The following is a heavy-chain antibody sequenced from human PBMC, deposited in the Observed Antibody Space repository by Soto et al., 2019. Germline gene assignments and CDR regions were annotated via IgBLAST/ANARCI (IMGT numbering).Heavy chain of an antibody. CDR3: ARDDNWNYYAFDI. V-gene: IGHV1-69*04. CDR2: IIPILGIA. Sequence: SVKVSCNASAGTFSSYTVSWVRQAPGQGLEWMGRIIPILGIANYAQKFQGGVTITADKSTSTAYMELSSLRSEDTAVYYCARDDNWNYYAFDIWGQGTMVTVSS. CDR1: AGTFSSYT. J-gene: IGHJ3*02. D-gene: IGHD1-7*01.